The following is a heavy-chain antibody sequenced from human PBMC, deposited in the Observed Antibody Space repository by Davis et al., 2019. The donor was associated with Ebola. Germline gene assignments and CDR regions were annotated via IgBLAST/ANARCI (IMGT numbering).Heavy chain of an antibody. CDR2: IYYSGYT. D-gene: IGHD1-26*01. V-gene: IGHV4-30-4*01. Sequence: SETLSLTCTVSGGSISSGDYYWSWIRQPPGKGLEWIGYIYYSGYTYYNPSLKSRVTMSVDTSKKQFSLKLSSVTAVDTAVYYCARTLSRGGADFDYWGQGTLVTVSS. J-gene: IGHJ4*02. CDR3: ARTLSRGGADFDY. CDR1: GGSISSGDYY.